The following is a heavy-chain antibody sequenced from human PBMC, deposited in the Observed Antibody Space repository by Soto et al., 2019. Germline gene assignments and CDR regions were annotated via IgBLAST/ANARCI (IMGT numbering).Heavy chain of an antibody. D-gene: IGHD2-15*01. CDR2: ISAYNGNT. V-gene: IGHV1-18*01. Sequence: EASVKVSCKASGYTFTSYGISWVRQAPGQGLEWMGWISAYNGNTNYAQKLQGRVTMTTDTSTSTAYMELRSLRSDDTAVYYCARVALYCSGGSCYSLTYYYMDVWGKGTTVTVSS. CDR3: ARVALYCSGGSCYSLTYYYMDV. J-gene: IGHJ6*03. CDR1: GYTFTSYG.